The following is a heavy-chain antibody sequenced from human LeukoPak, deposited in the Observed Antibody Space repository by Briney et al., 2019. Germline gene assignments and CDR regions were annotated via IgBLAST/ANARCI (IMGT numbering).Heavy chain of an antibody. D-gene: IGHD6-13*01. Sequence: GGSLRLSCAASGFTFSSYAMSWVRQAPGKGLEWVSAISGSGGSTYYADSVKGRFTISRDNSKNTLYLQMNSLRAEDTAVYYCARDPSSSWYFDYWGQGTLVTVSS. V-gene: IGHV3-23*01. CDR2: ISGSGGST. J-gene: IGHJ4*02. CDR1: GFTFSSYA. CDR3: ARDPSSSWYFDY.